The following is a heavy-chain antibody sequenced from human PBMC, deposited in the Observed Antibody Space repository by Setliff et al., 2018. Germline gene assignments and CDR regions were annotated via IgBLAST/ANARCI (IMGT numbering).Heavy chain of an antibody. CDR2: ISPYNGVT. CDR3: AISSLSICSGDTCPNAFDI. V-gene: IGHV1-18*01. J-gene: IGHJ3*02. Sequence: ASVKVSCKASAYILSSYGISWVRQAPGEGLEWMGWISPYNGVTSYAQRFQGRVTVTTDTSTSAAYLELMSLRSDDTAVYYCAISSLSICSGDTCPNAFDIWGQGTMVTVSS. CDR1: AYILSSYG. D-gene: IGHD2-15*01.